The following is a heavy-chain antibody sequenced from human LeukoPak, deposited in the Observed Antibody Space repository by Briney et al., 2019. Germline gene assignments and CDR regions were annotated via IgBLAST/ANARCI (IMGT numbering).Heavy chain of an antibody. D-gene: IGHD3-9*01. J-gene: IGHJ4*02. CDR3: ARRENFDYYFDY. CDR1: GYTFTSYG. CDR2: ISAYNGNT. Sequence: ASVKVSCKASGYTFTSYGISWVRQAPGQGLEGMGWISAYNGNTNYAQRLQGRVTMTTDTSTSTAYMELRSLRSDDTAVYYCARRENFDYYFDYWGQGTLVTVSS. V-gene: IGHV1-18*01.